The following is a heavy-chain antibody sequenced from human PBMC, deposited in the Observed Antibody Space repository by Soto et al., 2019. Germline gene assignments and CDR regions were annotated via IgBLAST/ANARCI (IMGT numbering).Heavy chain of an antibody. Sequence: GGSLRLSCAASGFTFSSYAMHWVRQAPGKGLEWVAVISYDGSNKYYADSVKGRFTISRDNSKNTLYLQMNSLRAEDTAVYYCAGEGEDGYNDYWGQGTLVTVSS. V-gene: IGHV3-30*04. CDR2: ISYDGSNK. CDR3: AGEGEDGYNDY. D-gene: IGHD5-12*01. CDR1: GFTFSSYA. J-gene: IGHJ4*02.